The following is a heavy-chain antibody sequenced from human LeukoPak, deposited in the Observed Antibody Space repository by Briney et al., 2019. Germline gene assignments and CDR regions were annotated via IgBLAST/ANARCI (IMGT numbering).Heavy chain of an antibody. V-gene: IGHV1-2*02. D-gene: IGHD6-13*01. CDR2: INPKSGGT. J-gene: IGHJ4*02. CDR3: ARVTPGYFDY. Sequence: ASVKVSCKASGYTFTSYYMHWVRQAPGQGLEWMGWINPKSGGTNSAQKFQGRVTMTRDTSISTAYMELSRLTSDDTAVYYCARVTPGYFDYWGQGTLVTVSS. CDR1: GYTFTSYY.